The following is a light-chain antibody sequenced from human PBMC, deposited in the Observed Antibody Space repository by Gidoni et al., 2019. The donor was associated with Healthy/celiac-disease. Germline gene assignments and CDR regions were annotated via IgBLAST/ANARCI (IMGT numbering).Light chain of an antibody. CDR1: QDICNY. V-gene: IGKV1-33*01. CDR3: QQYDNLPVT. CDR2: DAS. Sequence: DIQMTKSPSSMSASVGERVTITCQASQDICNYLNWYQQKPGKAPKLLIYDASNLETGVPSRFSGSGSGTDFTFTISSLQPEDIATHYCQQYDNLPVTFGQGTRLEIK. J-gene: IGKJ5*01.